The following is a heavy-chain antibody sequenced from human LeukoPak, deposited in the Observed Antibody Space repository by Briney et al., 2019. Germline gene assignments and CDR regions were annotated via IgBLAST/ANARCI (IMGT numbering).Heavy chain of an antibody. J-gene: IGHJ4*02. CDR2: IYYSGST. CDR1: GGSISSYY. CDR3: ARWGVGATVDY. D-gene: IGHD1-26*01. V-gene: IGHV4-59*01. Sequence: SETLSLTCTVSGGSISSYYWSWIRQPPGKGLEWIGYIYYSGSTNYNPSLKSRVAISVDTSKNQFSLKMSSVTAADTAVYCCARWGVGATVDYWGQGTLVTVSS.